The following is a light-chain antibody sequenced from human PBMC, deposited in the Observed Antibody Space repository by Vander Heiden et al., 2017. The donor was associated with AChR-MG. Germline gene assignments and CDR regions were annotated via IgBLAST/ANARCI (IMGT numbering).Light chain of an antibody. CDR2: DVS. V-gene: IGLV2-14*01. CDR3: SSYTSSSTPYV. J-gene: IGLJ1*01. Sequence: QSALTQPASLSGSPGQSITIPCTGTSSDVGGYNYVSWYQQHPGKAPKLMIYDVSKRPSGVSNRFSGSKSGNTASLTISGLQAEDEADYYCSSYTSSSTPYVFGTGTKVTVL. CDR1: SSDVGGYNY.